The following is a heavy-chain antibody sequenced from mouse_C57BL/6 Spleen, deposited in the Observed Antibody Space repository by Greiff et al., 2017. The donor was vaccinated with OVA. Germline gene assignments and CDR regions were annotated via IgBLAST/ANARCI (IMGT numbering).Heavy chain of an antibody. CDR1: GYTFTDYY. Sequence: VQLQQSGPELVKPGASVKISCKASGYTFTDYYMNWVKQSHGKSLEWIGDLNPNNGGTSYNQKFKGKATLTVDKYSSTAYMELRSLTSEDSAVYYCHYYGSSYDWYFDDWGTGTTVTVSS. V-gene: IGHV1-26*01. D-gene: IGHD1-1*01. CDR3: HYYGSSYDWYFDD. J-gene: IGHJ1*03. CDR2: LNPNNGGT.